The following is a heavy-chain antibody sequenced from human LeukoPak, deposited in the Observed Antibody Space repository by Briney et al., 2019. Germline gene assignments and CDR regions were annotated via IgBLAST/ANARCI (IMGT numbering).Heavy chain of an antibody. V-gene: IGHV1-69*05. J-gene: IGHJ5*02. CDR1: GGTFSSYA. CDR3: ARGGHMVADWFDP. Sequence: ASVKVSCKASGGTFSSYAISWVRQAPGQGLEWMGGIIPIFGTANYAQKLQGRVTMTTDTSTSTAYMELRSLRSDDTAVYYCARGGHMVADWFDPWGQGTLVTVSS. CDR2: IIPIFGTA. D-gene: IGHD2-15*01.